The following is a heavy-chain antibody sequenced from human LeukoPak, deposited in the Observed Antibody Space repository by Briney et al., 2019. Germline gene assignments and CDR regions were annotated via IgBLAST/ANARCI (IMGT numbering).Heavy chain of an antibody. CDR3: ARVLWFGELFPLDY. Sequence: GGTLRLSCAASGFTFSSYSMNWVRQAPGKGLEWVSSISSSSRYIYYADSVKGRFTISRDNAKNSLYLQMNSLRAEDTAVYYCARVLWFGELFPLDYWGQGTLVTVSS. CDR1: GFTFSSYS. D-gene: IGHD3-10*01. CDR2: ISSSSRYI. J-gene: IGHJ4*02. V-gene: IGHV3-21*01.